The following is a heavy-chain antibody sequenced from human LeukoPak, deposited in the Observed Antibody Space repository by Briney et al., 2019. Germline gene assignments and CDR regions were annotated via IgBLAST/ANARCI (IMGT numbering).Heavy chain of an antibody. D-gene: IGHD1/OR15-1a*01. Sequence: GGSLRLSCAVSGITLSNYGMSWVRQAPGKGLEWVAGISGSGGGTNYADSVKGRFTISRDISKNTLFLQMNSLRGEDTAVYYCAKNKADKYSPLDHWGQGTLVTASS. CDR3: AKNKADKYSPLDH. J-gene: IGHJ4*02. CDR1: GITLSNYG. CDR2: ISGSGGGT. V-gene: IGHV3-23*01.